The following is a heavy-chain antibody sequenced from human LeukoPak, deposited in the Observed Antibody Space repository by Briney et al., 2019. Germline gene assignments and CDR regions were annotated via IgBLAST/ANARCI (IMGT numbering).Heavy chain of an antibody. D-gene: IGHD3-10*01. CDR2: IIPIFGTA. J-gene: IGHJ3*02. CDR3: ARSMVRAHDAFDI. CDR1: GGTFSSYA. Sequence: ASAKVSCKASGGTFSSYAISWVRQAPGQGLEWMGGIIPIFGTANYAQKFQGRVTITADESTSTAYMELSSLRSEDTAVYYCARSMVRAHDAFDIWGQGTMVTVSS. V-gene: IGHV1-69*13.